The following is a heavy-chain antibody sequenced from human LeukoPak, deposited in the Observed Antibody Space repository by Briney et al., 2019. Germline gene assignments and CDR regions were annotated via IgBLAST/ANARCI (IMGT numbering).Heavy chain of an antibody. J-gene: IGHJ5*02. V-gene: IGHV1-3*01. D-gene: IGHD4-17*01. Sequence: GASVKVSCKASGYTFTSYAMHWVRQAPGQRPELMGWINAGNGNTKYSQKFQGRVTITRDTSASTTYMELSSLRSEDTAVYYCARGSSTDGVDNWYDPWGQGTLVTVSS. CDR2: INAGNGNT. CDR3: ARGSSTDGVDNWYDP. CDR1: GYTFTSYA.